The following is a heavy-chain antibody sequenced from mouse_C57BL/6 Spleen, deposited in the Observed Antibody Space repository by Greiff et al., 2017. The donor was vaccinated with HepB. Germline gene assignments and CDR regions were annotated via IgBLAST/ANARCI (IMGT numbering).Heavy chain of an antibody. J-gene: IGHJ3*01. CDR2: ISSGGDYI. V-gene: IGHV5-9-1*02. D-gene: IGHD2-3*01. CDR1: GFTFSSYA. CDR3: TREGIYDGYSAWFAY. Sequence: EVMLVESGEGLVKPGGSLKLSCAASGFTFSSYAMSWVRQTPEKRLEWVAYISSGGDYIYYADTVKGRFTISRDNARNTLYLQMSSLKSEDTAMYYCTREGIYDGYSAWFAYWGQGTLVTVSA.